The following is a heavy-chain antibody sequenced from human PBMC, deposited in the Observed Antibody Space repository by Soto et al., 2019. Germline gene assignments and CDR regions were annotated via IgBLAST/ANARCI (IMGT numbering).Heavy chain of an antibody. CDR2: ASYSGSP. V-gene: IGHV4-59*08. CDR3: ARQWGGDY. J-gene: IGHJ4*02. Sequence: QVQLQESGPGLVKPSETLSLTCTVSGGSIGSHYWSWIRQPPGEGLEWIGRASYSGSPSYNPSLKRRVTVSIDPSKTPFSLNLPSVTAADSAVYYCARQWGGDYWGQGILVTVSS. CDR1: GGSIGSHY. D-gene: IGHD3-16*01.